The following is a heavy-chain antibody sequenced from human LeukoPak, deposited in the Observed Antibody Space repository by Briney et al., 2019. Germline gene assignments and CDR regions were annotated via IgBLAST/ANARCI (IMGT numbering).Heavy chain of an antibody. J-gene: IGHJ6*03. CDR1: GDSFSSVTDY. V-gene: IGHV4-39*07. Sequence: SETLSLTCTVSGDSFSSVTDYWAWIRQPPGKGLEWIGYISNSGTTYYNPSLKSRVTISVDTSKNQFSLKLSSVTAADTAVYYCARGGFRQDCSSTSCYRRHAYYYYYMDVWGKGTTVTVSS. CDR2: ISNSGTT. CDR3: ARGGFRQDCSSTSCYRRHAYYYYYMDV. D-gene: IGHD2-2*01.